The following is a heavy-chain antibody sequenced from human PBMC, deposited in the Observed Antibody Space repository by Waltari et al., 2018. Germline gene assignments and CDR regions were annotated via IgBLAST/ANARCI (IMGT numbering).Heavy chain of an antibody. CDR2: ITWNDSQR. Sequence: EVRLMESGGGLVQPGTSLRLSCVASGFSFVGYAMHWVRQVPGNGPEWVSGITWNDSQRDYADSVKGRFTISRDSTKKFLFLHMNSLKPEDTASYYCAKGRRGYSGDGFDIWGQGTMVIVSS. CDR3: AKGRRGYSGDGFDI. D-gene: IGHD3-22*01. CDR1: GFSFVGYA. J-gene: IGHJ3*02. V-gene: IGHV3-9*01.